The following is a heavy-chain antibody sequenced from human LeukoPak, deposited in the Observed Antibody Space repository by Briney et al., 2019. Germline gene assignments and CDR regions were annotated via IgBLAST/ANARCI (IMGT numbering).Heavy chain of an antibody. D-gene: IGHD1-7*01. Sequence: GGSLRLSCAASGFTFSDYYMSWIRQAPGKGLEWVSYISSSGGAIYYADSVKGRFTISRDNAKNSLYLQMNSLRAEDTAVYYCARVRYNWNYGDYWGQGTLVTVSS. CDR1: GFTFSDYY. V-gene: IGHV3-11*01. J-gene: IGHJ4*02. CDR3: ARVRYNWNYGDY. CDR2: ISSSGGAI.